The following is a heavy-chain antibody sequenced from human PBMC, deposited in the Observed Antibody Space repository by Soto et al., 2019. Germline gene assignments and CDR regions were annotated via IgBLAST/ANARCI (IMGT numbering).Heavy chain of an antibody. CDR2: ISGSGGST. CDR3: AKDKGRCRGGSCYYYFDY. CDR1: GFTFSSYA. Sequence: GSLRLSCAASGFTFSSYAMSWVRQAPGKGLEWVSAISGSGGSTYYADSVKGRFTISRDNSKNTLYLQMNSLRAEDTALYYCAKDKGRCRGGSCYYYFDYWGQGTLVTVSS. J-gene: IGHJ4*02. V-gene: IGHV3-23*01. D-gene: IGHD2-15*01.